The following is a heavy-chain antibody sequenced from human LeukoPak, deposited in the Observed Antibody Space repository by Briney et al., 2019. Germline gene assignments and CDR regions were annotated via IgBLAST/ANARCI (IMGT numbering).Heavy chain of an antibody. J-gene: IGHJ4*02. Sequence: GGSLRLSCAVSGFTFSSYAMNWVRQAPGKGLEWVSVISGSGGSTHYADSVKGRFTISRDNSKNTLYLQMNSLRAEDTAVYYCATTIGGYNYGPSSDYWGQGTLVTVSS. CDR1: GFTFSSYA. CDR2: ISGSGGST. D-gene: IGHD5-18*01. V-gene: IGHV3-23*01. CDR3: ATTIGGYNYGPSSDY.